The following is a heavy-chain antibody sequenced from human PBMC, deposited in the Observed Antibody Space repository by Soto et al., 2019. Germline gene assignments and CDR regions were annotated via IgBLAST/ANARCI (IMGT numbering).Heavy chain of an antibody. D-gene: IGHD6-13*01. V-gene: IGHV3-21*01. CDR3: ARVRRIYIADGMDV. Sequence: EVQLVESGGGLVKPGGSLRLSCAASGFTFSSYSMNWVRQAPGKGLEWVSSISSSSSYIYYADSVKGRFTISRDNAKNALYLQMNSLRAEDTAVYYCARVRRIYIADGMDVWGQGTTVTVSS. CDR2: ISSSSSYI. J-gene: IGHJ6*02. CDR1: GFTFSSYS.